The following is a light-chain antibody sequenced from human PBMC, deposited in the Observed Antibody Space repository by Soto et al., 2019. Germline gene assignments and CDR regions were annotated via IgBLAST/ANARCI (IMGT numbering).Light chain of an antibody. CDR3: QQLYSYPRT. V-gene: IGKV1-9*01. CDR2: AAS. CDR1: QGISSY. J-gene: IGKJ3*01. Sequence: DIQLTQSPSFLSASVGDRVTITCRASQGISSYLAWYQQKPGKAPELLIYAASTLQSGVPSRFSGSGSGTEFTPTISSLQPEDFATYYCQQLYSYPRTFGPGTKVDIK.